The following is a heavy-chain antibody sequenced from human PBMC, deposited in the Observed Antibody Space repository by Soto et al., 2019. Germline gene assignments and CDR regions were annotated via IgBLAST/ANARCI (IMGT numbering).Heavy chain of an antibody. CDR1: GGSISSYY. CDR3: ARHKERAQPHSFDY. V-gene: IGHV4-59*08. D-gene: IGHD1-1*01. Sequence: PSETLSLTCTVSGGSISSYYWSWIRQPPGKGLEWIGYIYYSGNTNYNPSLKSRVTISVDTSKNQFSLKLSSVTAADTAVYYFARHKERAQPHSFDYWGQGTLVTVSS. CDR2: IYYSGNT. J-gene: IGHJ4*02.